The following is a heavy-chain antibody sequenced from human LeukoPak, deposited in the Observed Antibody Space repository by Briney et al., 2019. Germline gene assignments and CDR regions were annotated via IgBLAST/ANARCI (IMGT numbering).Heavy chain of an antibody. V-gene: IGHV3-33*06. J-gene: IGHJ4*02. CDR3: AKDRYDSSGYLDY. CDR1: GFTFSNAW. Sequence: GGSLRLSCAAPGFTFSNAWMGWVRQAPGKGLEWVAVIWYDGSNKHYADSVKGRFTISRDNSKNTLYLQMNSLRAEDTAVYYCAKDRYDSSGYLDYWGQGTLVTVSS. D-gene: IGHD3-22*01. CDR2: IWYDGSNK.